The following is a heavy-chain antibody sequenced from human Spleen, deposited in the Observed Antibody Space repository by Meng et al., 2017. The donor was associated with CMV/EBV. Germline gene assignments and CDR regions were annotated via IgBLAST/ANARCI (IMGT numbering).Heavy chain of an antibody. CDR2: ISYDGSNK. D-gene: IGHD3-3*01. CDR1: GFTFSSYA. J-gene: IGHJ6*02. Sequence: GGSLRLSCAASGFTFSSYAMHWVRQAPGKGLEWVAVISYDGSNKYYADSVKGRFTISRDNSKNTLYLQMNSLRTEGTAVYYCARVTEEALEWLFHYYYYGMDVWGQGTTVTVSS. V-gene: IGHV3-30-3*01. CDR3: ARVTEEALEWLFHYYYYGMDV.